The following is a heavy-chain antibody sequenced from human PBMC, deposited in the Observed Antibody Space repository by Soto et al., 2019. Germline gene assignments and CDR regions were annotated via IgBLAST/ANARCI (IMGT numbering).Heavy chain of an antibody. Sequence: SVKVSCKASGGSFSTYAFNWLRQAPGQGLEWLGAITPIFGTPNYAQKFQGRVTISADDSTSKLYLELRSLKYDDKAIYYCASAAGSGLFCGQGSLVTVYS. CDR2: ITPIFGTP. D-gene: IGHD6-13*01. V-gene: IGHV1-69*13. CDR1: GGSFSTYA. CDR3: ASAAGSGLF. J-gene: IGHJ4*01.